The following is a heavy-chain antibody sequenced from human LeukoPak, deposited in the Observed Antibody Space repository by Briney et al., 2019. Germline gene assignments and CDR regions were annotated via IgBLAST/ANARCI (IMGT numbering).Heavy chain of an antibody. J-gene: IGHJ5*02. CDR2: IYYSGST. CDR3: ARGRTAAGVNWFDP. D-gene: IGHD6-13*01. CDR1: GGSISSSSYY. V-gene: IGHV4-39*07. Sequence: SETLSLTCTVSGGSISSSSYYWGWIRQPPGKGLEWIGSIYYSGSTYYNPSLKSRVTISVDTSKNQFSLKLSSVTAADTAVYYCARGRTAAGVNWFDPWGQGTLVTVSS.